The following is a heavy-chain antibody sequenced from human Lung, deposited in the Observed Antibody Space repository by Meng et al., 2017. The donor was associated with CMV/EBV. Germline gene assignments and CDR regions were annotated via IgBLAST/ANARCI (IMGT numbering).Heavy chain of an antibody. CDR1: GGSVSSGSYY. CDR2: ISYIGST. V-gene: IGHV4-61*01. CDR3: ARDILERNAFDM. D-gene: IGHD1-1*01. Sequence: SETLSFTCTVSGGSVSSGSYYWSWLRQPPGKGLEWIGYISYIGSTNYNPSLKSRVTISVDTSKNQFSLKLSSVTAADTAIFYCARDILERNAFDMWGQGTMVXVSS. J-gene: IGHJ3*02.